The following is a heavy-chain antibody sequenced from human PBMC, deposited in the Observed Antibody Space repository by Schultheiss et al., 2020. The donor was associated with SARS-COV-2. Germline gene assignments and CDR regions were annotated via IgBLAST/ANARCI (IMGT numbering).Heavy chain of an antibody. CDR2: INCADNTK. CDR3: ARPYDSSGYYYVVDAFDI. J-gene: IGHJ3*02. D-gene: IGHD3-22*01. Sequence: GGSLRLSCAASGFTFSSYWMHWVRQAPGKGLEWVSYINCADNTKWYADSVKGRFTISRDNARNSLYLQMNSLRAEDTAVYYCARPYDSSGYYYVVDAFDIWGQGTMVTVSS. CDR1: GFTFSSYW. V-gene: IGHV3-48*04.